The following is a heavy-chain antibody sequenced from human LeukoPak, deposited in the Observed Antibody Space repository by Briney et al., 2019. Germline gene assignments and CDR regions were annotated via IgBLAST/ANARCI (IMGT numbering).Heavy chain of an antibody. V-gene: IGHV3-23*01. J-gene: IGHJ5*02. CDR2: ISGSGGGT. CDR1: GFTFGNYA. Sequence: EGSLRLSCAASGFTFGNYAMTWVRQAPGKGLEWVSVISGSGGGTFYTDSVQGRFTISRDNPKNTVWLQMNSLRVEDTAVYYCAKGSNFYGSGSYLDPWGQGTLVTVSS. D-gene: IGHD3-10*01. CDR3: AKGSNFYGSGSYLDP.